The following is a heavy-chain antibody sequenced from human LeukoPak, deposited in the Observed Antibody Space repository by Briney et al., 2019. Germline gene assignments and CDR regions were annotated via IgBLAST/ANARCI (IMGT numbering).Heavy chain of an antibody. J-gene: IGHJ4*02. CDR3: ARSYGSGSPPIDY. CDR2: INHSGST. Sequence: SETLSLTCAVYGGSFSGYYWSWIRQPPGKGLEWIGEINHSGSTNYNPSLKSRVTISVDTSKNQFSLKLSSVTAADTAVYYCARSYGSGSPPIDYWGQGTLVTVSS. CDR1: GGSFSGYY. V-gene: IGHV4-34*01. D-gene: IGHD3-10*01.